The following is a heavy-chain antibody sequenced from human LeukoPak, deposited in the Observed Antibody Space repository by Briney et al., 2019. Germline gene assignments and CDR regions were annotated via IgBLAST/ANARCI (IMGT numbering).Heavy chain of an antibody. CDR3: ARVGTYYYDSSGYYY. CDR1: GFSVSSNY. J-gene: IGHJ4*02. V-gene: IGHV3-53*01. CDR2: ISSGGYT. Sequence: GGSLRLSCAASGFSVSSNYMSWVRQAPGKGLEWVSVISSGGYTYYADSVKGRFTISRDNSKSTLYLQMNSLRAEDTAVYYCARVGTYYYDSSGYYYWGQGTLVTVSS. D-gene: IGHD3-22*01.